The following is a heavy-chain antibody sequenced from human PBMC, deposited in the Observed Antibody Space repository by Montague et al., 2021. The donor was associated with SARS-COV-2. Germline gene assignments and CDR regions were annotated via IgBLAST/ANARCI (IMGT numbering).Heavy chain of an antibody. D-gene: IGHD5-12*01. CDR1: GGSFKNYY. CDR3: ARVFDNSGYALDY. CDR2: VHHDGSGGSA. J-gene: IGHJ4*02. Sequence: SETLSLTCTVSGGSFKNYYWSWIRQPPGKGLEWIGYVHHDGSGGSANYNPSVWSRVTISVDTSKKQFSLHLSSVTPADTAVYFCARVFDNSGYALDYWGQGTQVTVSS. V-gene: IGHV4-59*01.